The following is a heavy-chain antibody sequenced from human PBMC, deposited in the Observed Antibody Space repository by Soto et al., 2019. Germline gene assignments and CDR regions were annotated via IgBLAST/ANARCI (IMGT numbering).Heavy chain of an antibody. Sequence: PGGSLRLSCAASGFTVSSNYMSWVRQAPGKGLEWVSVIYSGGSTYYADSVKGRFTISRDNSKNTLYLQMNSLRAEDTAVYYCAREGKEYMQNFDYWGQGTLVTVSS. J-gene: IGHJ4*02. V-gene: IGHV3-66*01. D-gene: IGHD1-1*01. CDR2: IYSGGST. CDR1: GFTVSSNY. CDR3: AREGKEYMQNFDY.